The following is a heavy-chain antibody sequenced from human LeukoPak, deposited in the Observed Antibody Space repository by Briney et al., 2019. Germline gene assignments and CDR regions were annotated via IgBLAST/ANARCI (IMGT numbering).Heavy chain of an antibody. CDR3: ARLAAGSDHFDY. V-gene: IGHV3-48*03. D-gene: IGHD6-25*01. J-gene: IGHJ4*02. Sequence: PGGSLRLSCAVSGLTFSSCEMNWVRQAPGKGLEWVSYIGYSGSPKYYADSVKGRFTISRDNAKNSLYLQMNSLRAEDTAVYYCARLAAGSDHFDYWGQGTLVTVSS. CDR2: IGYSGSPK. CDR1: GLTFSSCE.